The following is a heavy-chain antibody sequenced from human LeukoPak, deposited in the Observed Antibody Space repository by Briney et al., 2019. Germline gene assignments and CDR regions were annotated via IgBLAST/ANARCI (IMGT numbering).Heavy chain of an antibody. CDR1: GFTFSSYG. CDR2: IRYDGSNK. J-gene: IGHJ5*02. Sequence: GGSLRLSCAASGFTFSSYGMHWVRQAPGKGLEWVAFIRYDGSNKYYADSVKGRFTISRDNSKNTLYLQMNSLRAEDTAVYYCARGTQFKSNYFNPWGQGTLVTVSS. V-gene: IGHV3-30*02. CDR3: ARGTQFKSNYFNP. D-gene: IGHD2-15*01.